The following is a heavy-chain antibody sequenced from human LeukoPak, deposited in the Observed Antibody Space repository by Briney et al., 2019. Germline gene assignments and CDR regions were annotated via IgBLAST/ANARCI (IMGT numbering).Heavy chain of an antibody. CDR3: ARDGGFDY. Sequence: EASVKVSCKASGYIFTDYFIHWVRQTPGEGLEWMGWINSGSGGTNYAQKFQGRVTMTRDTSISTTYMELSRLTSDDTAVYFCARDGGFDYWGQGTLVTVSS. D-gene: IGHD3-16*01. J-gene: IGHJ4*02. CDR1: GYIFTDYF. V-gene: IGHV1-2*02. CDR2: INSGSGGT.